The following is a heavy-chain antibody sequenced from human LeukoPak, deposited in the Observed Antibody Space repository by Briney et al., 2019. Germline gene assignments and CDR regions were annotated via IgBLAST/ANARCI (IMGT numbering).Heavy chain of an antibody. D-gene: IGHD2-15*01. CDR1: GFTFSIYW. J-gene: IGHJ3*02. V-gene: IGHV3-74*01. CDR3: ARGVAANSVAFDI. Sequence: GGSLRLSCAASGFTFSIYWMHWVRQVPGKGLVWVSRINSGGSSTSYADSVKGRFTISRDNAKNTLYLQMNSLRAEDTAVYYCARGVAANSVAFDIWGQGTMVTVSS. CDR2: INSGGSST.